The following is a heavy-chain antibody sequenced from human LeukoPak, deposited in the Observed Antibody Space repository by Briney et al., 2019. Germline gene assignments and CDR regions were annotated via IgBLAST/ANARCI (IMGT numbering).Heavy chain of an antibody. CDR3: ARHRGAAARFS. D-gene: IGHD6-13*01. J-gene: IGHJ4*02. V-gene: IGHV4-59*08. Sequence: PSETLSLTCTVSNGSISSYYWSWIRQPPGKGLEWIGCIFYSGSTNYNPSLKSRVTISVDTSKNQFSLKLSSVTAADTAVYYCARHRGAAARFSWGQGTLVTVSS. CDR2: IFYSGST. CDR1: NGSISSYY.